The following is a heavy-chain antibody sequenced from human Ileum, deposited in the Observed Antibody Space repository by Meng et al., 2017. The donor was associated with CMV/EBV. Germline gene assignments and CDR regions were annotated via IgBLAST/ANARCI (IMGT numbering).Heavy chain of an antibody. CDR2: TYYRSKWYN. V-gene: IGHV6-1*01. CDR3: ARVKGYNWNYGENWFDP. D-gene: IGHD1-7*01. Sequence: SSNRAAWNWIRQSPSRGLEWLGRTYYRSKWYNDYAVSVKSRITINPDTSKNQFSLQLNSVTPEDTAVYYCARVKGYNWNYGENWFDPWGQGTLVTVSS. J-gene: IGHJ5*02. CDR1: SSNRAA.